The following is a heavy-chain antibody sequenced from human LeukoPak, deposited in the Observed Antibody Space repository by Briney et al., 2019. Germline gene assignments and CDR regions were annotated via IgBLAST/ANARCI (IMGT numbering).Heavy chain of an antibody. D-gene: IGHD1-26*01. Sequence: VASVKVSCKASGGTFSSYAISWVRQAPGQGLEWMGGIIPIFGTANYAQKFQGRVTITADESTSTAYMGLSSLRSEDTAVYYCARAPFGGSYSSGEDYWGQGTLVTVSS. CDR1: GGTFSSYA. CDR3: ARAPFGGSYSSGEDY. J-gene: IGHJ4*02. V-gene: IGHV1-69*13. CDR2: IIPIFGTA.